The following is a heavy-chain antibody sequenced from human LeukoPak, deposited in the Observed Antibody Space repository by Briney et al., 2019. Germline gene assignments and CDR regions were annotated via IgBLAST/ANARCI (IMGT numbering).Heavy chain of an antibody. CDR2: VAYSGST. J-gene: IGHJ5*02. CDR1: GGSTNSYY. V-gene: IGHV4-59*01. Sequence: SETLSLTCTDSGGSTNSYYWSWIRQSPGKGLEWIGYVAYSGSTNYNPSHKSRVTISLDTSKNQFSLKLSSVTAADTAVYYCARTVSGYYFNAWGPGTLVTVSS. D-gene: IGHD5-12*01. CDR3: ARTVSGYYFNA.